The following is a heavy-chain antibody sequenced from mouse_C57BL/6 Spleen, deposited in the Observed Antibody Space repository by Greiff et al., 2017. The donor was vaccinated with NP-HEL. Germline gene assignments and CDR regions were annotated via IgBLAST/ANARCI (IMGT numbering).Heavy chain of an antibody. CDR1: GFNIKDYY. V-gene: IGHV14-1*01. CDR2: IDPEDGDT. CDR3: TSITTVGVRDC. J-gene: IGHJ2*01. Sequence: VQLQQSGAELVRPGASVKLSCTASGFNIKDYYMHWVKQRPEQGLEWIGRIDPEDGDTEYAPKFQGKATMTADTSSNPAYLQLSSLTSEDTAVYYCTSITTVGVRDCWGQGTTLTVSS. D-gene: IGHD1-1*01.